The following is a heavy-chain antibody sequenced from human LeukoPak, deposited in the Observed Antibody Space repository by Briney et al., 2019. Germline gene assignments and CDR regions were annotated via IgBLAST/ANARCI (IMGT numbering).Heavy chain of an antibody. J-gene: IGHJ4*02. CDR3: ARGGRYGGNAFDY. CDR2: ISYSGST. D-gene: IGHD4-23*01. CDR1: GGSINNYY. V-gene: IGHV4-59*01. Sequence: SETLSLTCTVSGGSINNYYWTWIRQPPGKGLEWIGYISYSGSTNYNPSLKSRVTISVDTSKNQFSLKLSSVTAADTAVYYCARGGRYGGNAFDYWGQGTLVTVSS.